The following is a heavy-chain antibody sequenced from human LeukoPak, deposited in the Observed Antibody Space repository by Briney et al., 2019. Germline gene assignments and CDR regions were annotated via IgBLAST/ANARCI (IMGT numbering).Heavy chain of an antibody. D-gene: IGHD3-10*01. V-gene: IGHV5-10-1*01. CDR1: GYTFTNYW. CDR3: ARVGHYGSGSYYTTGFDY. J-gene: IGHJ4*02. CDR2: IDPSDSYT. Sequence: PGESLKISCKGSGYTFTNYWIIWVRQMPGKGLEWTGRIDPSDSYTNYSPSFQGHVTISADKSISTAYLQWSSLKASDTAMYYCARVGHYGSGSYYTTGFDYWGQGTLVTVSS.